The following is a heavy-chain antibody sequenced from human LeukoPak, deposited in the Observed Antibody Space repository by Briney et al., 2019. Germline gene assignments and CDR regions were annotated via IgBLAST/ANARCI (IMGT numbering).Heavy chain of an antibody. CDR1: GFTFSSFS. Sequence: PGGSLRLSCAASGFTFSSFSMNWVRQAPGKGLEWVSYISSSSSTMYYGDSVKGRFTISRDNAKNSLYLQMNSLRDEDTAVYSCATGASIWTNYFHYWGQGILVSVSS. CDR3: ATGASIWTNYFHY. V-gene: IGHV3-48*02. D-gene: IGHD6-13*01. J-gene: IGHJ4*02. CDR2: ISSSSSTM.